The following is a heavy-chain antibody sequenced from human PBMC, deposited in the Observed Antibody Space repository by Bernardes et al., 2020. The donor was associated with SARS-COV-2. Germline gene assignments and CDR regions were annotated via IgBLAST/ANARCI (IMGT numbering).Heavy chain of an antibody. Sequence: GGSLRLSCAASGFTFTYYAIHWVRQAPGKGLEWVAVIWYDGSNEYYADSVKGRFTISRDNSKNTLYLQMNSLRAEDTAVYYCARAHYSSIWHFDYWGQGTLVTVSS. V-gene: IGHV3-33*01. CDR1: GFTFTYYA. J-gene: IGHJ4*02. CDR3: ARAHYSSIWHFDY. CDR2: IWYDGSNE. D-gene: IGHD6-13*01.